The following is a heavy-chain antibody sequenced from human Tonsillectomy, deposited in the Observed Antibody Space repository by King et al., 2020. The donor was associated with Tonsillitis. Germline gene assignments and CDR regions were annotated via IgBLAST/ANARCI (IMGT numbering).Heavy chain of an antibody. CDR3: AKGSASCYTCWFDP. V-gene: IGHV3-30*18. D-gene: IGHD2-2*02. CDR1: GITFSTYA. Sequence: VQLVESGGGVVQPGRSLRLSCAASGITFSTYAMHWVRQAPGKGLAVVAATSSYGTNKYYGDSVKGRFTISRDNSKNTLYLQMNSLRVDDTAVYYCAKGSASCYTCWFDPWGQGTLVTVSS. J-gene: IGHJ5*02. CDR2: TSSYGTNK.